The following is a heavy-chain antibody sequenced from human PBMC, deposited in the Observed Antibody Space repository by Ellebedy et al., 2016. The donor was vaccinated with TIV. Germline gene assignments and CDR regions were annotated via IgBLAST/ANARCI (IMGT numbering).Heavy chain of an antibody. CDR3: SRDLTGDSYYYGMDV. Sequence: PWGSLRLSCAVSGFTFITYGMNLVPQAPGKGRDWVASVSGRGSYIYYADSVKGRFIISRDNAKNSLYLQMSSLRAGDTAVYYCSRDLTGDSYYYGMDVWGQGTTVTVSS. V-gene: IGHV3-21*06. D-gene: IGHD7-27*01. J-gene: IGHJ6*02. CDR1: GFTFITYG. CDR2: VSGRGSYI.